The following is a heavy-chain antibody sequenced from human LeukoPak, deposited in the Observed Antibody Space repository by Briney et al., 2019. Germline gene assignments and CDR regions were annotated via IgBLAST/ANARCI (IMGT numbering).Heavy chain of an antibody. D-gene: IGHD3-10*01. CDR2: MNPNSGNT. Sequence: ASVKVSCKASGYTFTSYDINWVRQATGQGLEWMGWMNPNSGNTGYAQKFQGRVTMTRNTSISTAYMELSSLRSEETAVYYCAREPRISIVRGDYYYMDVWGKGTTVTVSS. J-gene: IGHJ6*03. CDR1: GYTFTSYD. CDR3: AREPRISIVRGDYYYMDV. V-gene: IGHV1-8*01.